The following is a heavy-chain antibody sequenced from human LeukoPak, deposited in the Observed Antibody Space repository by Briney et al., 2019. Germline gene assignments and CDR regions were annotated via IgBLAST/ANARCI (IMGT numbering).Heavy chain of an antibody. J-gene: IGHJ4*02. D-gene: IGHD3-10*01. V-gene: IGHV4-39*01. Sequence: PSETLSLTCTVSGGSISSSSYYWGWIRQPPGKGLEWIGSIYYSGSTYYNPSLKSRVTISVDTSKNQFSLKLSSVTAADTAVYYCARRVHGSGSYLLYYFDYWGQGTLVTVSA. CDR1: GGSISSSSYY. CDR2: IYYSGST. CDR3: ARRVHGSGSYLLYYFDY.